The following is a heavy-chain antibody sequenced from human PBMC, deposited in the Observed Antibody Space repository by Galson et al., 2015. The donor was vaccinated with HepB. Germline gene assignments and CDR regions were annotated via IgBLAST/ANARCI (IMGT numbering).Heavy chain of an antibody. V-gene: IGHV3-33*01. CDR1: GFTFSSYG. D-gene: IGHD2-15*01. Sequence: SLRLSCAASGFTFSSYGMHWVRQAPGKGLEWVAVIWYDGSNKYYADSVKGRFTISRDNSKNTLYLQMNSLRAEDTAVYYCARGWPAYYYYGMDVWGQGTTVTVSS. CDR3: ARGWPAYYYYGMDV. CDR2: IWYDGSNK. J-gene: IGHJ6*02.